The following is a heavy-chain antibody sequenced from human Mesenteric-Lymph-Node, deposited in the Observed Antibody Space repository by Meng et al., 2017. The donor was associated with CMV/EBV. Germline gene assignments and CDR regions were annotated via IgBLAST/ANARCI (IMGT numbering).Heavy chain of an antibody. CDR2: ISSSSSYI. J-gene: IGHJ6*02. D-gene: IGHD1-7*01. CDR3: ARFISGLELWGIFYYYYGMDV. Sequence: GGSLRLSCAASIFTFSSYDMNWVRQAPGKGLEWVSSISSSSSYIYYADSVKGRFTISRDNAKNSLYLQMNSLRAEDTAVYYCARFISGLELWGIFYYYYGMDVWGQGTTVTVSS. CDR1: IFTFSSYD. V-gene: IGHV3-21*01.